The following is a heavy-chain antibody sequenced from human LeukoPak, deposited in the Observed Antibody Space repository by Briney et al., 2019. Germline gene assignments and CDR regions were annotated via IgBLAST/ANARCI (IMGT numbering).Heavy chain of an antibody. D-gene: IGHD2-15*01. CDR2: ISYDGNNK. CDR1: GFXFSSYA. CDR3: ARDIVVAAATPGFYYYGMDV. V-gene: IGHV3-30-3*01. Sequence: PGGSLRLSCEPSGFXFSSYAMHWVRQAPGKGLEWMAVISYDGNNKYYADSVKGRFTISRDNSKSTLFLQMNSLRAEDTAVYYCARDIVVAAATPGFYYYGMDVWGQGTTVTVSS. J-gene: IGHJ6*02.